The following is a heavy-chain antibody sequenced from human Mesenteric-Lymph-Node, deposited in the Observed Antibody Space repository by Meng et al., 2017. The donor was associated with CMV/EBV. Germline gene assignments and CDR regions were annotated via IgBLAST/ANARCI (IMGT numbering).Heavy chain of an antibody. J-gene: IGHJ6*03. V-gene: IGHV4-34*01. D-gene: IGHD3-16*01. CDR2: ISHSGST. CDR3: ARASARFVPSRDYDEDEGREG. CDR1: GGSFSGYY. Sequence: GSLRLSCAVYGGSFSGYYWSWIRQPPGKGLEWIGEISHSGSTNYNPSLKSRVTISGDTSKNQFSLKLSSVTAADTAVYYCARASARFVPSRDYDEDEGREGGGKG.